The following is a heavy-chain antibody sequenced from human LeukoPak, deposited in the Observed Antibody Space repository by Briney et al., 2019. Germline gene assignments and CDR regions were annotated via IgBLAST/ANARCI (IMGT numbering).Heavy chain of an antibody. J-gene: IGHJ4*02. CDR3: ARHGDYCSSTSCYTNYFDY. D-gene: IGHD2-2*02. V-gene: IGHV4-34*01. Sequence: PSETLSLTCAVYGGSFSGYYWSWIRQPPGKGLEWIGEINHSGSTNYNPSLKSRVTISVDTSKNQFSLKLSSVTAADTAVYYCARHGDYCSSTSCYTNYFDYWGQGTLVTVSS. CDR2: INHSGST. CDR1: GGSFSGYY.